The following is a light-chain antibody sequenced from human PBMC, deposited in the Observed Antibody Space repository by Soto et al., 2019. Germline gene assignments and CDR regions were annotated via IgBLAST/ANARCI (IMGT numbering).Light chain of an antibody. CDR3: QSYDSSLSGWV. CDR2: GNS. J-gene: IGLJ2*01. CDR1: SSNIGAGYD. V-gene: IGLV1-40*01. Sequence: QSVLTQPPSVSGAPGQRVTISCTGSSSNIGAGYDVHWYQQLPGTAPNLLIYGNSNRPSGVPDRFSGSKSGTSASLAITGLLAEDEADYYCQSYDSSLSGWVFGGGTKLTVL.